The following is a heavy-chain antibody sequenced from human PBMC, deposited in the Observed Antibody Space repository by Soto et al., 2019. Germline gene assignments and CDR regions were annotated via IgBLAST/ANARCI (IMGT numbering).Heavy chain of an antibody. CDR2: ISSSSSYI. D-gene: IGHD2-2*01. CDR1: GFTFSSYS. J-gene: IGHJ4*02. V-gene: IGHV3-21*01. CDR3: ARGVVPAASDY. Sequence: EVQLVESGGGLVKPGGSPRLSCAASGFTFSSYSMNWVRQAPGKGLEWVSSISSSSSYIYYADSVKGRFTISRDNAKNSLYLQMNSLRAEDTAVYYCARGVVPAASDYWGQGTLVTVSS.